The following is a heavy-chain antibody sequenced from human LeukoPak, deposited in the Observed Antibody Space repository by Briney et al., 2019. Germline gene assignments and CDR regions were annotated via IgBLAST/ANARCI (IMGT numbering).Heavy chain of an antibody. J-gene: IGHJ3*02. Sequence: SETLSLTCTVSGYSISSGYYWGWIRPPPGKGLEWIGNIYHSGSTYYNPSLKSRVTISVDTSKDQFSVKLSSVTAADTAVYYCHCAVADAFDIWGKGTTVTISS. V-gene: IGHV4-38-2*02. CDR2: IYHSGST. CDR1: GYSISSGYY. D-gene: IGHD4-23*01. CDR3: HCAVADAFDI.